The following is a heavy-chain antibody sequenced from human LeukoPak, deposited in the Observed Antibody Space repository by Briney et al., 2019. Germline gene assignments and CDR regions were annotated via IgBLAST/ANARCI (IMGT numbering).Heavy chain of an antibody. CDR2: IYYSGST. D-gene: IGHD6-19*01. Sequence: SETLSLTCTVSGGSISSYYWIWIRQPPGKGLEWIGYIYYSGSTKYNPSLKSRVTMSVDTSKNQFSLKLSSVTAADTAVYYCARGGYSSGWYQFDYWGQGTLVTVSS. CDR1: GGSISSYY. V-gene: IGHV4-59*12. CDR3: ARGGYSSGWYQFDY. J-gene: IGHJ4*02.